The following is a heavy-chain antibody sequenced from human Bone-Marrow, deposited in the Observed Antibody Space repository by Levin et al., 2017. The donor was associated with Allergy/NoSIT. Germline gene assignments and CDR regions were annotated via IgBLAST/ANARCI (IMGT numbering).Heavy chain of an antibody. D-gene: IGHD6-13*01. Sequence: SVKVSCKASGFTFTSSAVQWVRQARGQRLEWIGWIVVGSGNTNYAQKFQERVTITRDMSTSTAYMELSSLRSEDTAVYYCAASFGVSSWYEDAFDSWGQGTMVTVSS. CDR2: IVVGSGNT. V-gene: IGHV1-58*01. J-gene: IGHJ3*02. CDR3: AASFGVSSWYEDAFDS. CDR1: GFTFTSSA.